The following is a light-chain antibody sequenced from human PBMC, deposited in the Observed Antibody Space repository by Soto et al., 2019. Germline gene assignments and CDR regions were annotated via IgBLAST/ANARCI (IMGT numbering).Light chain of an antibody. CDR1: QSVSSSY. V-gene: IGKV3-20*01. CDR3: QQYGSPSGT. CDR2: GVS. J-gene: IGKJ1*01. Sequence: EIVLTQAPGTLSLSPVERATLSCRASQSVSSSYLAWHQQNPGQAPRLLIYGVSSRATGIPDRFSGRGSGTDLTLTISSLEPEEFAVYYCQQYGSPSGTLAHGPKVEIK.